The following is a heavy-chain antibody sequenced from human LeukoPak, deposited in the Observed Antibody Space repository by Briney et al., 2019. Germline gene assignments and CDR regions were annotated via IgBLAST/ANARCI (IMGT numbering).Heavy chain of an antibody. J-gene: IGHJ4*02. D-gene: IGHD4-17*01. Sequence: ASVKVSCKASGYTFTGYYMHWVRQAPGQGLEWMGWINPNSGGTNYAQKFQGRVTMTRDTSISTAYMELSRVRSDDTAVYYCARSPDYGDPFDYWGQGTLVTVSS. V-gene: IGHV1-2*02. CDR1: GYTFTGYY. CDR2: INPNSGGT. CDR3: ARSPDYGDPFDY.